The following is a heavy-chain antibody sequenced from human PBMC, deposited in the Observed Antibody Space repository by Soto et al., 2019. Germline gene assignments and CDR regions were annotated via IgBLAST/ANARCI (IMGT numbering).Heavy chain of an antibody. CDR2: IIPIFGTA. CDR3: SGWQVVTNGGYGMDV. D-gene: IGHD6-19*01. V-gene: IGHV1-69*13. J-gene: IGHJ6*02. CDR1: GGTFSSYA. Sequence: SVKVSWRASGGTFSSYAISWVRQAPGQGLEWMGGIIPIFGTANYAQKFQGRVTITADESTSTAYMELSSLRSDDTAVYYCSGWQVVTNGGYGMDVWGQGTTVTVSS.